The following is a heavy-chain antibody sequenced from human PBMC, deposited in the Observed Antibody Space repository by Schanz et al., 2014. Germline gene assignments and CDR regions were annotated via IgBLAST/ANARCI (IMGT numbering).Heavy chain of an antibody. D-gene: IGHD3-9*01. CDR1: GFTFITYT. Sequence: EVQLVESGGGVVQPGGSLRLSCATSGFTFITYTMNWVRQTPGKGLEWVSRMIGSGSSVFYADSVKGRFTISRDNLKNTVYLQMNSLRAGDTAVYYCAKHVRSLTGNDYWGQGTLVTVSS. J-gene: IGHJ4*02. V-gene: IGHV3-23*04. CDR2: MIGSGSSV. CDR3: AKHVRSLTGNDY.